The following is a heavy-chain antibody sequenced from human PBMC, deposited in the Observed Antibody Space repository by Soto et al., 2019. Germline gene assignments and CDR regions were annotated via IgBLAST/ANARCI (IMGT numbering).Heavy chain of an antibody. V-gene: IGHV3-23*01. CDR3: ARIGPYCGGDCYPDFDF. J-gene: IGHJ4*02. Sequence: GGSLRLSCAASGFKSVDYAMGWVRQAPGKGLEWVAAISGTGARTFYDDSVKGRFTISRDNSRSTLYLQMSNLRAEDTAVYFCARIGPYCGGDCYPDFDFWGLGTPVTVSS. D-gene: IGHD2-21*02. CDR2: ISGTGART. CDR1: GFKSVDYA.